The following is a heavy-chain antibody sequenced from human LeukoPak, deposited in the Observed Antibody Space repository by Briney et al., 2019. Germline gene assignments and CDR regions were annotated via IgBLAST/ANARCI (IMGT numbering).Heavy chain of an antibody. CDR3: ARGIAVAGHYFDY. CDR1: GGSIHSY. Sequence: PSETLSLTCTVSGGSIHSYWSWIRQPAGKGLEWIGRISGSGTITYNPALQSRLTISIDTSKNQFSLKLSSVTAADTAVYYCARGIAVAGHYFDYWGQGTLVTVSS. CDR2: ISGSGTI. V-gene: IGHV4-4*07. J-gene: IGHJ4*02. D-gene: IGHD6-19*01.